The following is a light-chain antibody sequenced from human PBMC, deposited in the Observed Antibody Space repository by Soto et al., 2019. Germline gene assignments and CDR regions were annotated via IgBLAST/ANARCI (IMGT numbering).Light chain of an antibody. CDR3: LKSYKYPWK. CDR1: QGVRTY. CDR2: SAS. J-gene: IGKJ1*01. V-gene: IGKV1-17*03. Sequence: DIQMTQSPSSMSASVGDRVNITFRASQGVRTYLAWFQQKPGKVPKRLIFSASSLQSGVPSRFSGNGSATEFTPTISSLQPEDFATYYCLKSYKYPWKCGQGHKVDIK.